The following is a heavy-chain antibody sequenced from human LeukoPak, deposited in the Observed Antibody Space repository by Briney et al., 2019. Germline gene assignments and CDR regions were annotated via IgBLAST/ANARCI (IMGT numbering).Heavy chain of an antibody. CDR3: AKDQGWPLYYYYGMDV. J-gene: IGHJ6*02. CDR2: ISGSGGST. V-gene: IGHV3-23*01. Sequence: GGSLRLSCAASGFTFSSYAMSWVRQAPGKGLEWVSAISGSGGSTYYADSVKGRFTISRDNSKNTLYLQMNSLRAEDTAVYYCAKDQGWPLYYYYGMDVWGQGTTVTVSS. CDR1: GFTFSSYA.